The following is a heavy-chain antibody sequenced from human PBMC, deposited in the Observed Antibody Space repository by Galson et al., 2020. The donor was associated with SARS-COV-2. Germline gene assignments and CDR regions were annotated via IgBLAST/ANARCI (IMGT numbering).Heavy chain of an antibody. Sequence: GESLQISCAASRFTFSSYGLHWVRKAPGKGLEWVAFIRYDGSNKYYADSVKGRFTISRDNSKNTLYLQMNSLRAEDTAVYYCARAPVYGSGGRVYFQQWGQGTLVTVSS. CDR2: IRYDGSNK. D-gene: IGHD3-10*01. J-gene: IGHJ1*01. V-gene: IGHV3-30*02. CDR3: ARAPVYGSGGRVYFQQ. CDR1: RFTFSSYG.